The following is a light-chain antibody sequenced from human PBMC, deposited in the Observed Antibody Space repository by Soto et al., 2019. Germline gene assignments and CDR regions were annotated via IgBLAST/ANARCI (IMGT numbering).Light chain of an antibody. CDR3: CSYAGRYTYV. J-gene: IGLJ1*01. V-gene: IGLV2-11*01. CDR1: SNDVGCYNH. CDR2: DVS. Sequence: QSALTQPRSVSGSPGQSVTIACTGTSNDVGCYNHVSWYQQHPGKAPKLMIYDVSKRPSGVPDRFSGSKSGSTASLTISGLQAEDEADYYCCSYAGRYTYVFGTGTKVTVL.